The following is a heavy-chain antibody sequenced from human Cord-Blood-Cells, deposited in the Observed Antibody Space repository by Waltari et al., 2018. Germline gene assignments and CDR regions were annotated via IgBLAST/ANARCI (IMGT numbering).Heavy chain of an antibody. J-gene: IGHJ4*02. CDR1: GFTFSRYG. Sequence: QVQLVESGGGVVKPGRSLGPSCAASGFTFSRYGMHWVRQAPGKGLEWVAVISYDGSNKYYADSVKGRFTISRDNSKNTLYLQMNSLRAEDTAVYYCAKDFTGAFDYWGQGTLVTVSS. D-gene: IGHD3-9*01. V-gene: IGHV3-30*18. CDR2: ISYDGSNK. CDR3: AKDFTGAFDY.